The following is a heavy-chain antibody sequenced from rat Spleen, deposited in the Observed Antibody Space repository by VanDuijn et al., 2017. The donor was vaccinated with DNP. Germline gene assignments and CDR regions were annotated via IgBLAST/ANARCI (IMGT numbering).Heavy chain of an antibody. CDR3: ARWRPGYNYFDY. J-gene: IGHJ2*01. Sequence: EVQLQESGPGLVKPSQSLSLTCSVTGYSITSDYWGWIRKFPGNKMAWIGHISYSGSTSYNPSLKSRISITRDTSKNRFFLQLNSVTTEDTSTYYCARWRPGYNYFDYWGQGVVVTVSS. D-gene: IGHD1-4*01. CDR1: GYSITSDY. CDR2: ISYSGST. V-gene: IGHV3-1*01.